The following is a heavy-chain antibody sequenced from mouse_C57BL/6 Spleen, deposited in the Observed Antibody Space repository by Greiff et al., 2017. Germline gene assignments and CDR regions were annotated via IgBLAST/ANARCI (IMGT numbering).Heavy chain of an antibody. CDR2: IDPSDSYT. V-gene: IGHV1-59*01. D-gene: IGHD2-5*01. Sequence: VQLQQPGAELVRPGTSVKLSCKASGYTFTSYWMPWVQQRPGPGLEWIGVIDPSDSYTNYNQKFKGKATLTVDTSSSTAYMQLSSLTSEDSAVYYCAREAYSITGDDWGQGTSVTVSS. CDR3: AREAYSITGDD. CDR1: GYTFTSYW. J-gene: IGHJ4*01.